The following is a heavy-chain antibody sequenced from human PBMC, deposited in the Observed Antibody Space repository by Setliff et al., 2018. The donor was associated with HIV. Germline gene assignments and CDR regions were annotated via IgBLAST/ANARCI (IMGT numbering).Heavy chain of an antibody. CDR1: GFTFSSYD. V-gene: IGHV3-13*01. Sequence: GGSLRLSCAASGFTFSSYDMHWVRQATGKGLEWVSAIGTAGDTYYPGSVKGRFTISRENAKNSLYLQMNSLRAGDTAVYYCAKDMALWSSGRSFQHWGQGTLVTVSS. D-gene: IGHD6-19*01. J-gene: IGHJ1*01. CDR3: AKDMALWSSGRSFQH. CDR2: IGTAGDT.